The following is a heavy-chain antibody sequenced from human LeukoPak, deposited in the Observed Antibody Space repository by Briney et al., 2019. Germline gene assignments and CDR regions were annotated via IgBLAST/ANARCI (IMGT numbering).Heavy chain of an antibody. CDR3: ANHHYYFDY. Sequence: GGSLRLSCAASGFTFSSYAMTWVRQAPGKGLEWVSGISGSGGSTYYADSVKGRFTISRDNSKNTLYLQMNSLRAEDTAVYYRANHHYYFDYWGQGTLVTVSS. J-gene: IGHJ4*02. CDR1: GFTFSSYA. V-gene: IGHV3-23*01. CDR2: ISGSGGST.